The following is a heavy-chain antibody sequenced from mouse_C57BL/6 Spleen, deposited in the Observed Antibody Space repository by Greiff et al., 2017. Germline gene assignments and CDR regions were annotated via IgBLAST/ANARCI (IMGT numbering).Heavy chain of an antibody. CDR1: GYTFTSYW. J-gene: IGHJ4*01. Sequence: QVQLQQPGAELVKPGASVKLSCKASGYTFTSYWMPWVKQRPGQGLEWIGEIDPSDSYTNYNQKFKGKATLTVDTSSSTAYMQLSSLTSEDSAVYYCARRGTSYRGDYWGQGTSVTVSS. CDR3: ARRGTSYRGDY. V-gene: IGHV1-50*01. CDR2: IDPSDSYT. D-gene: IGHD1-1*01.